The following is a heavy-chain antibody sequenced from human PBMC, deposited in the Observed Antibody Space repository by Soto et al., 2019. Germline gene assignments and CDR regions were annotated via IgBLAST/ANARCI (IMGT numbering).Heavy chain of an antibody. J-gene: IGHJ4*02. CDR2: ISGRGGST. CDR3: ARGNWNYCDF. CDR1: GFTFNNYA. D-gene: IGHD1-7*01. Sequence: GGSLRLSCAASGFTFNNYAMSWVRQAPDKGLEWVSAISGRGGSTYYADSVKGRFTISRDNSKNTLFLQMNSLRAEDTAVYYCARGNWNYCDFWGQGTLVTVSS. V-gene: IGHV3-23*01.